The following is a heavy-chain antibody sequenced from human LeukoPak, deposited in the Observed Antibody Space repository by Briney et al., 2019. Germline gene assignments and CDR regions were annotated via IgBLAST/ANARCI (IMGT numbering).Heavy chain of an antibody. CDR2: ISGSGGST. Sequence: GGSLRLSCAASEFTFSSYAMSWVRQAPGKGLEWVSAISGSGGSTYYADSVKGRFAISRDNSKNTLYLQMNSLRAEDTAVYYCGRLHPTDNWFDPWGQGTLVTVSS. D-gene: IGHD4-11*01. CDR1: EFTFSSYA. J-gene: IGHJ5*02. CDR3: GRLHPTDNWFDP. V-gene: IGHV3-23*01.